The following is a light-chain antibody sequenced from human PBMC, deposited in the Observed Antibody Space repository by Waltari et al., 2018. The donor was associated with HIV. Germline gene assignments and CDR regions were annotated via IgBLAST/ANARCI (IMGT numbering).Light chain of an antibody. CDR2: EGS. CDR3: FSTNSGGNQGL. CDR1: ALPYKY. Sequence: SHELTQPPSVSVSPGQAARTTCPGVALPYKYVYWYQQKSGQAPVLVIHEGSRRPSGIPERISGSTTGTMATLTISGAQVEDEADYYCFSTNSGGNQGLFGGGTKLIVL. V-gene: IGLV3-10*01. J-gene: IGLJ2*01.